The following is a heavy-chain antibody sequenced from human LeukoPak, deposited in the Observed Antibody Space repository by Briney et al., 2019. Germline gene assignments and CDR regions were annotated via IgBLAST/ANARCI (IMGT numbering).Heavy chain of an antibody. CDR2: ISSSSSYI. CDR3: ARRDYDFWSGRNGDFHFDY. D-gene: IGHD3-3*01. CDR1: GFTFSSYS. V-gene: IGHV3-21*01. Sequence: PGGSLRLSCAASGFTFSSYSMNWVRQAPGKGLEWVSSISSSSSYIYCADSVKGGFTISRDNAKNSLYLQMNSLRAEDTAVYYCARRDYDFWSGRNGDFHFDYWGQGTLVTVSS. J-gene: IGHJ4*02.